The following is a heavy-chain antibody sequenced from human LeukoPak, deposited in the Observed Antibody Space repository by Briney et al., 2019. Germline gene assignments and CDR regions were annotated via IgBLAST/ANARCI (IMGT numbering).Heavy chain of an antibody. CDR2: ISSSSSYI. J-gene: IGHJ4*02. Sequence: GRSLRLSCAASGFTFSSYSMNWVRQAPGKGLEWVSSISSSSSYIYYADSVKGRFTISRDNAKNSLYLQMNSLRAEDTAVYYCAKGGSLTTVTHFDYWGQGTLVTVSS. D-gene: IGHD4-17*01. CDR3: AKGGSLTTVTHFDY. V-gene: IGHV3-21*01. CDR1: GFTFSSYS.